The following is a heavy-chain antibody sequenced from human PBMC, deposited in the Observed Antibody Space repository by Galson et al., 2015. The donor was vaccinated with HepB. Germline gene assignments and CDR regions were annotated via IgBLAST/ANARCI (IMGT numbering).Heavy chain of an antibody. CDR3: TKGYCSGGSCYWSPNDAFDI. D-gene: IGHD2-15*01. Sequence: SLRLSCAASGFTFSGSAMHWVRQASGKGLEWVGRIRSKANSYATAYAASVKGRFTISRDDSKNTAYLQMNSLKTEDTAVYYCTKGYCSGGSCYWSPNDAFDIWGQGTMVTVSS. CDR1: GFTFSGSA. V-gene: IGHV3-73*01. CDR2: IRSKANSYAT. J-gene: IGHJ3*02.